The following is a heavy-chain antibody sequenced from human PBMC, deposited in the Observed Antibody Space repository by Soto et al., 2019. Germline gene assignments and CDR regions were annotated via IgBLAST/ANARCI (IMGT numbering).Heavy chain of an antibody. CDR2: ISAYNGNT. Sequence: ASVKVSCKASGYTFTSYGISWVRQAPGQGLEWMGWISAYNGNTIYPQKFQGRVTMTEDTSTDTAYMELSSLRSEDTAVYYCATDNPHYDILTGYYNPPNFDYWGQGTLVTVSS. D-gene: IGHD3-9*01. J-gene: IGHJ4*02. V-gene: IGHV1-18*01. CDR3: ATDNPHYDILTGYYNPPNFDY. CDR1: GYTFTSYG.